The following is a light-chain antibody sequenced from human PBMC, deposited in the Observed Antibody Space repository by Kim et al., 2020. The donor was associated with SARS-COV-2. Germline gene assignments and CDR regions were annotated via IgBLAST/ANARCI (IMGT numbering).Light chain of an antibody. CDR3: QQRSNWPPRLT. V-gene: IGKV3-11*01. J-gene: IGKJ4*01. CDR1: QSVSSY. Sequence: SPGELATLSCRASQSVSSYLAWYQQKPGQAPRLLIYDASNRATGIPARFSGSGSGTDFTLTISSLEPEDFAVYYCQQRSNWPPRLTFGGGTKLEI. CDR2: DAS.